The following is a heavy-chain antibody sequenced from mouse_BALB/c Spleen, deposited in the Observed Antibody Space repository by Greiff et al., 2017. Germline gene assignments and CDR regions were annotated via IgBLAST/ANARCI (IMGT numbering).Heavy chain of an antibody. CDR2: IWGDGST. Sequence: VMLVESGPGLVAPSQSLSITCTASGFSLTGYGVNWVRQPPGKGLEWLGMIWGDGSTDYNSALISRLSISKDNSKSQVFLKMNSLQTDDPARYYCARTDYAMDYWGQGTSVTVSS. CDR1: GFSLTGYG. V-gene: IGHV2-6-7*01. J-gene: IGHJ4*01. CDR3: ARTDYAMDY.